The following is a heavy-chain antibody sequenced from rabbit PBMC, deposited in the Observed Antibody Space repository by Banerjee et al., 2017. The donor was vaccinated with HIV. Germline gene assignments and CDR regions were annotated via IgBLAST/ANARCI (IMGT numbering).Heavy chain of an antibody. Sequence: EQLEESGGGLVQPEGSLTLTCKASGVSFSSNYYSCWVRQPPGKGLEWIACIKTSSGSTWYASWVNGRFTISKTSSTTVTLQVTSLTAADTATYFCARTDGSDWISGMDLWGPGTLVTVS. CDR1: GVSFSSNYY. V-gene: IGHV1S45*01. CDR3: ARTDGSDWISGMDL. J-gene: IGHJ4*01. CDR2: IKTSSGST. D-gene: IGHD3-1*01.